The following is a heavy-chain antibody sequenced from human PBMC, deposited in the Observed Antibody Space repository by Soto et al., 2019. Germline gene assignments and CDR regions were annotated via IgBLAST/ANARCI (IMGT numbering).Heavy chain of an antibody. D-gene: IGHD5-12*01. V-gene: IGHV4-39*01. CDR1: DDSINSDKYY. CDR3: ARLEGLATISYYFDF. Sequence: PSETLSLTCSVSDDSINSDKYYWGWIRQPPGKGLEWIGSIYYRGNAYYNPSLQTRVTISLDKSKSQFFLKLNSVTAADSAVYFCARLEGLATISYYFDFWGPGALVTVSS. CDR2: IYYRGNA. J-gene: IGHJ4*02.